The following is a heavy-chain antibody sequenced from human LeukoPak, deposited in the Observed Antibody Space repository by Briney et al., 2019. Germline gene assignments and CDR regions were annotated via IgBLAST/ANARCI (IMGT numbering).Heavy chain of an antibody. J-gene: IGHJ4*02. V-gene: IGHV4-59*12. D-gene: IGHD5-18*01. CDR1: GGSISSYY. Sequence: SETLSLTCTVSGGSISSYYWSWIRQPPGKGLEWIGYIYYSGSTNYNPSLKSRVTISVDTSKNQFSLKLSSVTAADTAVYYCARVVGIQLWSSDYWGQGTLVTVSS. CDR2: IYYSGST. CDR3: ARVVGIQLWSSDY.